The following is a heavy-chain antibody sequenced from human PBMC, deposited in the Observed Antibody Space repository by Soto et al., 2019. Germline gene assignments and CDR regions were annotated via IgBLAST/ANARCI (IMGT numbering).Heavy chain of an antibody. Sequence: EVHLVESGGGLVQPGGSLRLSCAASGFTFRTSWMHWVRQVPGKGLVWVSRMNSDGTTTNYADSVKGRITISIDNATDTLYLQLSSLWAEDTAVYYCARGPTGWFGYDYWGRGTLVTVSS. D-gene: IGHD3-10*01. CDR3: ARGPTGWFGYDY. CDR2: MNSDGTTT. V-gene: IGHV3-74*01. CDR1: GFTFRTSW. J-gene: IGHJ4*02.